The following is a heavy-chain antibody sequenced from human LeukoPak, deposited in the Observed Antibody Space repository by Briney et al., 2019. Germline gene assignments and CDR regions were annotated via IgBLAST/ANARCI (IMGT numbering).Heavy chain of an antibody. CDR1: GGTFSSYA. V-gene: IGHV1-69*05. Sequence: GASVKVSCKASGGTFSSYAISWVRQAPGQGLEWMGGIIPIFGTANYAQKFQGRVTMTTDTSTSTAYMELRSLRSDDTAVYYCARGFGGYVQVDAFDIWGQGTMVTVSS. CDR2: IIPIFGTA. D-gene: IGHD5-12*01. CDR3: ARGFGGYVQVDAFDI. J-gene: IGHJ3*02.